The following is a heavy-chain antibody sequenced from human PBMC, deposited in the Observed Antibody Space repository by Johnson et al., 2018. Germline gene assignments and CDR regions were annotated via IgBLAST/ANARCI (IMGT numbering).Heavy chain of an antibody. D-gene: IGHD6-19*01. V-gene: IGHV3-48*01. CDR2: ISSTTNTI. Sequence: VQLVQSGGGLVQPGGSLILSCAASGSAFSSYSMNWVRQAPGKGLEWVTYISSTTNTIDYADPVKGEFTISSDKAKNSRYLQMNSLRAEATAVYYCARGEWLVRAFDIWGQGTMVTVSS. CDR1: GSAFSSYS. J-gene: IGHJ3*02. CDR3: ARGEWLVRAFDI.